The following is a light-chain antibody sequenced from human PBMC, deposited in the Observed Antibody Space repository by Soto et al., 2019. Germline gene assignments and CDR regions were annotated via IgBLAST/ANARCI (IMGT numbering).Light chain of an antibody. Sequence: EIVLTQSPGTLSLSPGERATLSCRASQTISNTYLAWYQQKPGQAPRLLIYGASNRATGIPERFSGGGSGTNFTLTISRLEPEDFAVYYCQQYGSSPRTFGQGTKVEIK. J-gene: IGKJ1*01. CDR3: QQYGSSPRT. V-gene: IGKV3-20*01. CDR1: QTISNTY. CDR2: GAS.